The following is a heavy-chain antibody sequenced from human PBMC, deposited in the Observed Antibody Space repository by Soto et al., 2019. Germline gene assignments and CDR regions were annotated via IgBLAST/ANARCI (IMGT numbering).Heavy chain of an antibody. CDR3: AKDKLGDCSSTSGYTRDSSSVGMDV. CDR2: ISYDGSNK. V-gene: IGHV3-30*18. J-gene: IGHJ6*02. Sequence: QVQLVESGGGVVQPGRSLRLSCAASGFTFSSYGMNWVRQAPGKGLEWVAVISYDGSNKYYADSVKGRFTISRDNSKNTLYLQMNSLRAEDTAVYYCAKDKLGDCSSTSGYTRDSSSVGMDVWGQGTTVTVAS. CDR1: GFTFSSYG. D-gene: IGHD2-2*02.